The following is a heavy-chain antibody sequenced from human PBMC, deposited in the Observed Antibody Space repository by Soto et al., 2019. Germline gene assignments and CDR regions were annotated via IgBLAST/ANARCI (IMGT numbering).Heavy chain of an antibody. CDR2: VWYDGSHA. D-gene: IGHD4-17*01. CDR1: GFTFTNYA. V-gene: IGHV3-33*01. J-gene: IGHJ3*02. CDR3: AREGQGYSDYGYYAFDI. Sequence: QVQLVESGGGVVQPGRSLRLACAASGFTFTNYAFTWVRQTPGKGLEWVAVVWYDGSHAFYADSVKGRFTISRDDSNNMLYLEMNSLRIEDTAVYWCAREGQGYSDYGYYAFDIWGQGAMVTVSS.